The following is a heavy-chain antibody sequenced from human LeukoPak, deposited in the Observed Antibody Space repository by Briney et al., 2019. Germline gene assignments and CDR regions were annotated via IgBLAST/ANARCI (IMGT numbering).Heavy chain of an antibody. CDR2: INPNSGDT. Sequence: ASVKVSCKASGYTFTGYYMHWVRQAPGQGPEWMGWINPNSGDTNYAQKFQGRVTLTRDTSLNTAYMEMTSLTTDDTAVYYCARPDTIGRSGSFSSWGQGTLVTVSS. D-gene: IGHD3-10*01. CDR3: ARPDTIGRSGSFSS. J-gene: IGHJ4*02. V-gene: IGHV1-2*02. CDR1: GYTFTGYY.